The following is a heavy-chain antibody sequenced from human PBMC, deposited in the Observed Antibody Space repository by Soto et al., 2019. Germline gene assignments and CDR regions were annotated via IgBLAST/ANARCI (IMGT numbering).Heavy chain of an antibody. J-gene: IGHJ6*02. CDR2: ISGSGRTI. CDR1: GLDFSSEV. V-gene: IGHV3-23*01. Sequence: QPGGSLRLSCAASGLDFSSEVMCWVRQAPGKGLEWVSSISGSGRTIYHADSMRGRFAISRDNSKNSLYLQLNNLRVDETAVYYCAKVGPSYCYGMDVWGHGTTVTVSS. D-gene: IGHD1-26*01. CDR3: AKVGPSYCYGMDV.